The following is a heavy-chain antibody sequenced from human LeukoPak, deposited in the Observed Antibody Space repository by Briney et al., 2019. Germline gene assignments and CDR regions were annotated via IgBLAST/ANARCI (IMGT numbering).Heavy chain of an antibody. D-gene: IGHD2-2*02. J-gene: IGHJ6*03. Sequence: SETLSLTCAVYGGSFSGYYWSWIRQPPGKGLEWIGEINHSGSTNYNPSLKSRVTISVDTSKNQFSLKLSSVTAADTAVYYCARRRYCSSTSCYIKILGYYMDVWGKGTTVTVSS. CDR3: ARRRYCSSTSCYIKILGYYMDV. CDR1: GGSFSGYY. V-gene: IGHV4-34*01. CDR2: INHSGST.